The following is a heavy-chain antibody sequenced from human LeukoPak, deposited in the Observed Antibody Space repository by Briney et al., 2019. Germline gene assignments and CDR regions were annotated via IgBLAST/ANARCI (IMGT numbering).Heavy chain of an antibody. CDR1: GGSISSYY. J-gene: IGHJ4*02. D-gene: IGHD3-3*01. CDR3: ARYDVWSGNYFDY. CDR2: IYYSGST. V-gene: IGHV4-59*01. Sequence: SETLSLTCTVSGGSISSYYWSWIRQPPGKGLEWIGYIYYSGSTNYNPSLKSRVTISVDTSKNQFSLKLSSVTAADTAVYYCARYDVWSGNYFDYWGQGTLVTVSS.